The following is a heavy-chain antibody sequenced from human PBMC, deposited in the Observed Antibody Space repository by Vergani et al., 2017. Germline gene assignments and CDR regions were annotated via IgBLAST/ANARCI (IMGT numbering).Heavy chain of an antibody. Sequence: QVQLVQSGAEVKKPGSSVKVSCKASGGTFSSYGINWVRQAPGQGLEGMGGIIPMFGTLNYAQKFQGRVTITADESTSTAYMELSSLRSEDTAVFYCARGGSDYSSSSGRYYFYMDVWGKGTTVTVSS. CDR3: ARGGSDYSSSSGRYYFYMDV. D-gene: IGHD6-6*01. CDR2: IIPMFGTL. J-gene: IGHJ6*03. V-gene: IGHV1-69*01. CDR1: GGTFSSYG.